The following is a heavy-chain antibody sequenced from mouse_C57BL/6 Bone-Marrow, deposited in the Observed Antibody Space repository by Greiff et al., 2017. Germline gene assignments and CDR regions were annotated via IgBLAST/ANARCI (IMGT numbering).Heavy chain of an antibody. CDR1: GYSITSDYA. J-gene: IGHJ2*01. V-gene: IGHV3-2*02. D-gene: IGHD1-1*01. CDR2: ISYSGST. Sequence: EVQLVESGPGMVKPSQSLSLTCTVTGYSITSDYAWNWIRQFPGNKLEWMGYISYSGSTSHSPSPKSRISITRDTSKNQFFLQLNSVTTEDTATYYCSRASYYYDDSLDYWGQGTTLTVSS. CDR3: SRASYYYDDSLDY.